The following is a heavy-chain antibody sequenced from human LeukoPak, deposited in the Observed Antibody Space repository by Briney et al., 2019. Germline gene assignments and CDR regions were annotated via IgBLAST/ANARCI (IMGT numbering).Heavy chain of an antibody. Sequence: GGSLRLSCAASGFTFRSYGMSWVRQAPGKGLEWVSSISGSGGSTYFADSVKGRFTISRDNAKNSLYLQMNSLRAEDTALYYCAKDRGDFYYYYYMDVWGKGTTVTISS. D-gene: IGHD2-21*02. J-gene: IGHJ6*03. CDR3: AKDRGDFYYYYYMDV. CDR1: GFTFRSYG. V-gene: IGHV3-23*01. CDR2: ISGSGGST.